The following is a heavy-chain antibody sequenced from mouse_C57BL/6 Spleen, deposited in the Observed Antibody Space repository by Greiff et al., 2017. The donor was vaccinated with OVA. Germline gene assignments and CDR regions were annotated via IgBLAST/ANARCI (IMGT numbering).Heavy chain of an antibody. V-gene: IGHV1-85*01. J-gene: IGHJ1*03. CDR1: GYTFTSYD. Sequence: QVQLQQSGPELVKPGASVKLSCKASGYTFTSYDINWVKQRPGQGLEWIGWIYPRDGSTKYNEKFKGKATLTVDTSSSTAYMELHSLTSEDSAVYFCARGPDYYGSRDWYFDVWGTGTTVTVSS. D-gene: IGHD1-1*01. CDR2: IYPRDGST. CDR3: ARGPDYYGSRDWYFDV.